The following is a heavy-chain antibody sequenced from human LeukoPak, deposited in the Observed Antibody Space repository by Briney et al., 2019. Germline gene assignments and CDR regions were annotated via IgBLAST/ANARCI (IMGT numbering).Heavy chain of an antibody. CDR3: ARGSPPDYCSSTSCYDDY. Sequence: GASVKVSCKASGYTFTSYDINWVRQATGQGLEWMGWMNPNSGNTGYAQKFQGRVTITRNTSISTAYMELSSLRSEDTAVYYCARGSPPDYCSSTSCYDDYWGQGTLVTVSS. CDR1: GYTFTSYD. CDR2: MNPNSGNT. V-gene: IGHV1-8*03. J-gene: IGHJ4*02. D-gene: IGHD2-2*01.